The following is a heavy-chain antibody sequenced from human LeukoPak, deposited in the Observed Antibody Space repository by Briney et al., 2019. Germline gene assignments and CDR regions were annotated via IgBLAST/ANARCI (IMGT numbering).Heavy chain of an antibody. Sequence: PGGSLRLSCAASGFTFSSYAMSWVRQAPGEGLEWVSAISGSGGSTYYADSVKGRFTISRDNSKNTLYLQMNSLRAEDTAVYYCARSLYYYGRGLGYYYGMDVWGQGTTVTVSS. CDR1: GFTFSSYA. D-gene: IGHD3-10*01. J-gene: IGHJ6*02. CDR3: ARSLYYYGRGLGYYYGMDV. V-gene: IGHV3-23*01. CDR2: ISGSGGST.